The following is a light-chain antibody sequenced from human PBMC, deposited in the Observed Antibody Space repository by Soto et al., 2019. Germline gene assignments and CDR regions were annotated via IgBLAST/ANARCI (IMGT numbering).Light chain of an antibody. CDR3: QQYGSSPLYI. J-gene: IGKJ2*01. CDR2: GAS. CDR1: QSVSSSN. Sequence: EIVLTQSPGTLSLSPGERATLSCRASQSVSSSNLAWYQQKPGQAPRLLIYGASSRATGIPDRFSGSGSGTDFTLTIIRLEPEDFAVYYCQQYGSSPLYIVGQGTKLASK. V-gene: IGKV3-20*01.